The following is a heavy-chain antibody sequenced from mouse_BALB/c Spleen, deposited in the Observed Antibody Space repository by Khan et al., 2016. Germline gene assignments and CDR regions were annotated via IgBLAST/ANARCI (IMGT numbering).Heavy chain of an antibody. J-gene: IGHJ2*01. V-gene: IGHV8-12*01. CDR2: IFWDDDK. CDR3: ARRGSASYGYFDY. D-gene: IGHD1-1*01. Sequence: QVTLKESGPGILQPSQTLSLTCSFSGFSLSTSGMGVSWIRQPSGKGLEWLAHIFWDDDKRYNPPLKSRPTISKDTSRDQVFLKITSVDTADTATYYCARRGSASYGYFDYWGQGTTLTVSS. CDR1: GFSLSTSGMG.